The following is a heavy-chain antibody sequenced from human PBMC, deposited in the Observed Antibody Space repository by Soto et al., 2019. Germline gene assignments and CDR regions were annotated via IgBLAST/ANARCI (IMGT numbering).Heavy chain of an antibody. D-gene: IGHD3-16*01. Sequence: ASVKDSCKASGYTFTSYAMHWVRQAPGQRLEWMGWINAGNGNTKYSQKFQGRVTITRDTSASTAYMELSSLRSEDTAVYYCARGEFLSYDDYWGQGTLVTVSS. J-gene: IGHJ4*02. CDR3: ARGEFLSYDDY. V-gene: IGHV1-3*01. CDR2: INAGNGNT. CDR1: GYTFTSYA.